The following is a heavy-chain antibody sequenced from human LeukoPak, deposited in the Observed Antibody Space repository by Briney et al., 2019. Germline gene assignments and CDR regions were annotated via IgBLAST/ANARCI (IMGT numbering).Heavy chain of an antibody. CDR1: GFTFSSYW. CDR3: ARLGVVVITPTGAFDI. J-gene: IGHJ3*02. CDR2: IKRDGSEK. Sequence: GGSLRLSCVASGFTFSSYWMSWVRQAPGKGLEWVANIKRDGSEKYYVDSVEGRFTISRDNAKHSLYLQMNSLRAEDTAVYYCARLGVVVITPTGAFDIWGQGTMVTVSS. V-gene: IGHV3-7*01. D-gene: IGHD3-22*01.